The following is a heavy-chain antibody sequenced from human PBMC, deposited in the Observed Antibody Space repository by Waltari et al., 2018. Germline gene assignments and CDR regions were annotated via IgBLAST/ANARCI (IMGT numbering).Heavy chain of an antibody. J-gene: IGHJ4*02. D-gene: IGHD3-9*01. CDR2: IYYSGST. V-gene: IGHV4-30-4*08. Sequence: QVQLQESGPGLVKPSQTLSLPCTVSGGSIKNSDYYWTWIRQPPGKGLEWIGYIYYSGSTYYNPSLKSRLTMSVDTSKNQFSLYLRSVTAADTAVYYCAREDILTGARFDYWGRGTLVTVSS. CDR3: AREDILTGARFDY. CDR1: GGSIKNSDYY.